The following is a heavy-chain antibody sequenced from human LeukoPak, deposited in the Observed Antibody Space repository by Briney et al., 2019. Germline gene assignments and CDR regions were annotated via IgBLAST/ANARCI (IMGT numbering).Heavy chain of an antibody. CDR1: GYSFTSYW. CDR3: ARHGVVVIARGDYYYYMDV. Sequence: NLGESLKISCKGSGYSFTSYWIGWVRQMPGKGLEWMGIIYPGDSDTRYSPSFQGQVTISADKSISTAYLQWSSLKASDTAMYYCARHGVVVIARGDYYYYMDVWGKGTTVTVSS. V-gene: IGHV5-51*01. J-gene: IGHJ6*03. D-gene: IGHD2-21*01. CDR2: IYPGDSDT.